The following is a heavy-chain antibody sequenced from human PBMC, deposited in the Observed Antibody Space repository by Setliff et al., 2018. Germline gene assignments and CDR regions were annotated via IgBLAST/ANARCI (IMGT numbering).Heavy chain of an antibody. CDR2: IHASGST. J-gene: IGHJ4*02. V-gene: IGHV4-61*02. D-gene: IGHD5-18*01. CDR1: GGSISSGDHY. Sequence: TLSLTCTVSGGSISSGDHYWSWIRQPAGKGLEWIGRIHASGSTNYNPSLKSRVTISVDTSKNQFSLKLSSVTAADTAVYYCARGRIQLWKYYFDYWGQGTLVTVSS. CDR3: ARGRIQLWKYYFDY.